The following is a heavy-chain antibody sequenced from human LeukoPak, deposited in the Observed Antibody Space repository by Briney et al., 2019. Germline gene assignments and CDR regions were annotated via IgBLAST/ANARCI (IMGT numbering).Heavy chain of an antibody. V-gene: IGHV4-34*01. CDR2: VIQSGTT. Sequence: SGTLSLTCAADGGSLSGYYWTWIRQSPDKGLEWIGEVIQSGTTTSNPSLKSRLSMSLDTSKKQFSLNLASVTGADTAVYYCARGRAWFDPWGQGTLVTVSS. CDR3: ARGRAWFDP. CDR1: GGSLSGYY. J-gene: IGHJ5*02.